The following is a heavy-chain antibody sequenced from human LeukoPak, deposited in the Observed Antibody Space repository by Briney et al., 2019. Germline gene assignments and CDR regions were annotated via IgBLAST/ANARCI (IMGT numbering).Heavy chain of an antibody. Sequence: PGGSLRLSCAASGFIFSTYGMHWVRQAPGKGLEWVAFIWYDGNKKYDADSVRGRFTISRDNSKNTLYLQMNSPRPEDTAVYYCATGHYYNSGRAFDYWGQGTLVTVSP. J-gene: IGHJ4*02. CDR1: GFIFSTYG. V-gene: IGHV3-30*02. CDR2: IWYDGNKK. CDR3: ATGHYYNSGRAFDY. D-gene: IGHD3-10*01.